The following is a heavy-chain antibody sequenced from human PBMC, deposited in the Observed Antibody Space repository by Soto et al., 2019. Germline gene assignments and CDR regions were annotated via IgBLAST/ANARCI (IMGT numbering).Heavy chain of an antibody. Sequence: QVQLVQSGAEVKKPGSSVKVSCKASGGTFSSYAISWVRQAPGQGLEWMGGIIPIFGTANYAQKFQGRVKITADKSTSTAYMELSSLRSEDTAVYYWAIMLGSFTGRATDYWGQGTLVTVSS. CDR1: GGTFSSYA. J-gene: IGHJ4*02. V-gene: IGHV1-69*06. CDR2: IIPIFGTA. D-gene: IGHD2-15*01. CDR3: AIMLGSFTGRATDY.